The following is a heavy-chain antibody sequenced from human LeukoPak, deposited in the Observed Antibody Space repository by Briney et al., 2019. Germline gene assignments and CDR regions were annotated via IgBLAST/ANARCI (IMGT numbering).Heavy chain of an antibody. CDR1: GGSISSYY. Sequence: SETLSLTCTVSGGSISSYYWSWIRQPPGKGLEWIGYIYYSGSTNYNPSLKSRVTISVDTSKNQFSLKLSSVTAADTAVYYCARGHETMVRGDNYYYMDVWGKGTTVTVSS. J-gene: IGHJ6*03. CDR2: IYYSGST. D-gene: IGHD3-10*01. CDR3: ARGHETMVRGDNYYYMDV. V-gene: IGHV4-59*01.